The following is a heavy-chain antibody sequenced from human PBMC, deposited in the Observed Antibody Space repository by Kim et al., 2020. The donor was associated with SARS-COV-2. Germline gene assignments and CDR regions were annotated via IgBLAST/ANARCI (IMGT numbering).Heavy chain of an antibody. Sequence: SYAQKFQGRVTMTRDTSTSTVYMELSSLRSEDTAVYYCARGYSSGWYLNYWGQGTLVTVSS. D-gene: IGHD6-19*01. CDR3: ARGYSSGWYLNY. J-gene: IGHJ4*02. V-gene: IGHV1-46*01.